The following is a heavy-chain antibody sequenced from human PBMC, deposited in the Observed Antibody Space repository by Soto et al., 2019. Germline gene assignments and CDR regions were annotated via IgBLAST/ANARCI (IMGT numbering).Heavy chain of an antibody. J-gene: IGHJ6*03. CDR1: GYTFTGYY. Sequence: ASVKVSCKASGYTFTGYYMHWVRQAPGQGLEWMGWINPNSGGTNYAQKFQGWVTMTRDTSISTAYMELSRLRSDDTAVYYCARDRGDYGDLCYYMDVWGKGTTVTVSS. V-gene: IGHV1-2*04. CDR3: ARDRGDYGDLCYYMDV. D-gene: IGHD4-17*01. CDR2: INPNSGGT.